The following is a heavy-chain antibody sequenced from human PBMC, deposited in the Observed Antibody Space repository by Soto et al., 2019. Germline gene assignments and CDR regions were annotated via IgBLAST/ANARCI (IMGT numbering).Heavy chain of an antibody. Sequence: SETLSLTCAVSSGSISSSNWWSWVRQPPGKGLEWIGEIYHSGSTNYNPSLKSRITISVDKSKNQFSLKLSSVTAADTAVYYCARVSGYCSGGSCYLDYWGQGTLVTVSS. D-gene: IGHD2-15*01. J-gene: IGHJ4*02. CDR2: IYHSGST. V-gene: IGHV4-4*02. CDR3: ARVSGYCSGGSCYLDY. CDR1: SGSISSSNW.